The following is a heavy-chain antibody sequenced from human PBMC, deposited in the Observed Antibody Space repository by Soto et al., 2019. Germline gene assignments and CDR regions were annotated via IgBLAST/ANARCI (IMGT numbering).Heavy chain of an antibody. CDR3: ARDVFQEDV. V-gene: IGHV3-30-3*01. CDR2: ILSDGSNK. J-gene: IGHJ6*02. Sequence: QVQLVESGGGVVQPGRSLRLSCAASGFTFSSYAMHWVRQAPGKGLEWVAVILSDGSNKWYVDSVKGRFTISRDNSKNTRYLQMNSLRAEDTAVYYFARDVFQEDVWGQGTTFTVSS. CDR1: GFTFSSYA.